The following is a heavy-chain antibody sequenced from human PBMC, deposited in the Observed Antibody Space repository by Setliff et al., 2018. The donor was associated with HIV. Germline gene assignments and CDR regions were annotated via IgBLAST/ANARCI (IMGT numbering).Heavy chain of an antibody. CDR1: GGSISSSSYY. CDR2: IYYSGST. Sequence: PSETLSLTCTVSGGSISSSSYYWGWIRQPPGKGLEWIGSIYYSGSTYYNPSLKSRVTISVDTSKNQFSLKLSSVTAADTAVYYCARQTATGTSATFDSWGQGSLVTVSS. V-gene: IGHV4-39*07. J-gene: IGHJ4*02. CDR3: ARQTATGTSATFDS. D-gene: IGHD2-21*02.